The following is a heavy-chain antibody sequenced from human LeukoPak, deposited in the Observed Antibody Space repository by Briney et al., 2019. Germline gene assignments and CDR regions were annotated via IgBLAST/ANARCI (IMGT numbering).Heavy chain of an antibody. Sequence: ASVKVSCKASGYTFTGYYMHWVRQAPGQGLEWMGWINPNSGGTNYAQKFQGRVTMTRDTSISTAYMELSRLRSDDTAVYYCARTSSPEGSSGWNFDYWGQGTLVTVSS. V-gene: IGHV1-2*02. CDR2: INPNSGGT. J-gene: IGHJ4*02. D-gene: IGHD6-19*01. CDR1: GYTFTGYY. CDR3: ARTSSPEGSSGWNFDY.